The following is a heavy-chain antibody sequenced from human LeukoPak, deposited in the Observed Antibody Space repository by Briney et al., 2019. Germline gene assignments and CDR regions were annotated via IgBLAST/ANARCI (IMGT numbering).Heavy chain of an antibody. CDR2: IYHSGST. V-gene: IGHV4-39*07. J-gene: IGHJ4*02. CDR3: AREGTISDY. CDR1: GGSISSSSYY. D-gene: IGHD3-10*01. Sequence: PSETLSLTCTVSGGSISSSSYYWGWIRQPPGKGLEWIGSIYHSGSTYYNPSLKSRVTISVDTSKNQFSLKLSSVTAADTAVYYCAREGTISDYWGQGTLVTVSS.